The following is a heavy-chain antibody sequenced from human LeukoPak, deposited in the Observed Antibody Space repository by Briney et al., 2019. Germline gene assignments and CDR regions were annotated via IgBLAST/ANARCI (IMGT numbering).Heavy chain of an antibody. CDR3: ARAMYGDYNY. Sequence: SETLSLTCAVYGGSFSGYYWSWIRQPPGKGLEWIGEINHSGSTNYNPSLKSRVTISVDTSKNQFSLKLSSVTAADTAVYYCARAMYGDYNYWGQGTLVTVSS. CDR1: GGSFSGYY. J-gene: IGHJ4*02. D-gene: IGHD4-17*01. CDR2: INHSGST. V-gene: IGHV4-34*01.